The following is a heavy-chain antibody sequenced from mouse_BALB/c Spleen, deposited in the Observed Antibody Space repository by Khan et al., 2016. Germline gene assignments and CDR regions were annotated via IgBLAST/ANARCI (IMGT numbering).Heavy chain of an antibody. D-gene: IGHD4-1*01. CDR2: IWAGGST. J-gene: IGHJ4*01. V-gene: IGHV2-9*02. CDR1: GFSLTSYG. CDR3: ARDLGQYAMDY. Sequence: QVQLKESGPGLVAPSQSLSITCTVSGFSLTSYGVHWVRQPPGKGLEWLGIIWAGGSTNFNSALMSRLSISKDNSKSLVSLKMNSLQTDDTATYYCARDLGQYAMDYWGQGTSVTVSS.